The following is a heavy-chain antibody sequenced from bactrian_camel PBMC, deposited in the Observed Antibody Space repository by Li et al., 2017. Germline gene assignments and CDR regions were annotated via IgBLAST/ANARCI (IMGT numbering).Heavy chain of an antibody. CDR1: GNRNRCNC. CDR2: ISVRGVT. D-gene: IGHD5*01. J-gene: IGHJ4*01. Sequence: HVQLVESGGASVQAGGSLSLSCVASGNRNRCNCMGWFRQAPGKEREGVASISVRGVTDYAASVNGRFTIYKDSAQSTLHLQMYNLKPEDSAMYYCAADPRDQICSPRLLLRGYNGRGTQVTVS. V-gene: IGHV3S53*01.